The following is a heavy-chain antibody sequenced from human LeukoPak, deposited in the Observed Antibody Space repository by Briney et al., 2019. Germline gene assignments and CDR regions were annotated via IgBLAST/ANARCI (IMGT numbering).Heavy chain of an antibody. J-gene: IGHJ5*02. CDR2: IYTSGST. Sequence: SETLSLTCTVSGGSISSGSYYWSWIRQPAGKGLEWIGRIYTSGSTNYNPSLKSRVTISVDTSKNQFSLKLSSVTAADTAVYYCARDGYYDILTGYSENWFDPWGQGTLVTVSS. V-gene: IGHV4-61*02. CDR1: GGSISSGSYY. D-gene: IGHD3-9*01. CDR3: ARDGYYDILTGYSENWFDP.